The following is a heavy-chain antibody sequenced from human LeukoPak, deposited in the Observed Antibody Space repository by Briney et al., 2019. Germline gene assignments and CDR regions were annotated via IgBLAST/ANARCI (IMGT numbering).Heavy chain of an antibody. CDR3: ARLGDEIAVSGLKYYHYSHTDV. V-gene: IGHV4-59*01. CDR1: GGSIRDFY. CDR2: IYYSGTT. J-gene: IGHJ6*03. D-gene: IGHD6-19*01. Sequence: SETLSFTCTVSGGSIRDFYWTWIRQPPGKGLEWIGYIYYSGTTKYSPSLRGRVSMSVDTSRSQFSLNLTSVTPADTAVYYCARLGDEIAVSGLKYYHYSHTDVWGSGTTVAVSS.